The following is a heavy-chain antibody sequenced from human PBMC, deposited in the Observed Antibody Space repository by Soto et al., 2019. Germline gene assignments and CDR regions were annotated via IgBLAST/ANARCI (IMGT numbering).Heavy chain of an antibody. D-gene: IGHD2-2*01. CDR1: GFTFSSYG. Sequence: QVQLVESGGGVVQPGRSLRLSCAASGFTFSSYGMHWVRQAPGKRLEWVAVISYDGSNKYYADSVKGRFTISRDNSKNTLYLQMNSLRAEDTAVYYCAKDLGSVVVPAAIVALPDYWGQGTLVTVSS. CDR2: ISYDGSNK. V-gene: IGHV3-30*18. CDR3: AKDLGSVVVPAAIVALPDY. J-gene: IGHJ4*02.